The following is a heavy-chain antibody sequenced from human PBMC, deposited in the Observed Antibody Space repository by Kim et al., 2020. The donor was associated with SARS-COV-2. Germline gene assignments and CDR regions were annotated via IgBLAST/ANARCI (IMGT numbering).Heavy chain of an antibody. CDR1: GFTFSGFA. V-gene: IGHV3-23*01. D-gene: IGHD3-16*01. J-gene: IGHJ6*02. CDR3: AKVGGGPGRGMDV. Sequence: GGSLRLSCAASGFTFSGFAMSWVRQAPGKGLEWVSSVSGSAASTHYADSVKGRFTISRDNSQDTLYLQMNSLRVEDTAIYYCAKVGGGPGRGMDVWGQGTTVTVSS. CDR2: VSGSAAST.